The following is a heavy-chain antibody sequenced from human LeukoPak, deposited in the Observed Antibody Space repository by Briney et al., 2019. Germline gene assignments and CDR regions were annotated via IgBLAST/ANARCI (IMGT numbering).Heavy chain of an antibody. CDR1: GYTFTGYY. J-gene: IGHJ4*02. CDR3: ARGTRITMVRGVITPSPY. D-gene: IGHD3-10*01. V-gene: IGHV1-2*06. CDR2: INPNSGGT. Sequence: ASVKVSCKASGYTFTGYYMHWVRQAPGQGLEWMGRINPNSGGTNYAQKFQGRVTMTRDTSISTAYMELSRLRSDDTAVYYCARGTRITMVRGVITPSPYWGQGTLVTVSS.